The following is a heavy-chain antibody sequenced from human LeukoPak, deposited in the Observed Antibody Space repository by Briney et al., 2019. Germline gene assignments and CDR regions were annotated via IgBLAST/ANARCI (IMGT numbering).Heavy chain of an antibody. Sequence: PGGSLRLSCAASGFSFSIYSMNWVRQAPGKGLEWVSYISSSRSTIYYADSVKGRFTISRDNAKNSLYLQMNSLRAEDTAVYYCASLPDLTHDAFDIWGQGTTVTVSS. CDR2: ISSSRSTI. CDR3: ASLPDLTHDAFDI. J-gene: IGHJ3*02. V-gene: IGHV3-48*01. CDR1: GFSFSIYS. D-gene: IGHD1-14*01.